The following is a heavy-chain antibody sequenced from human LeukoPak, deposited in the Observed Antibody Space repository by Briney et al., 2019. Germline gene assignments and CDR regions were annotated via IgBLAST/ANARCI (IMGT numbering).Heavy chain of an antibody. CDR1: GFTVSRNH. V-gene: IGHV3-53*05. Sequence: GGPLRLSCAASGFTVSRNHMSWVRQAPGKGLEWVSVIYTDGSTYYADSVRGRFTISRDNSKNTLYLQMNSLRAEDTAVYYCAKDASSSWSLGQGTLVTVSS. D-gene: IGHD6-13*01. CDR3: AKDASSSWS. J-gene: IGHJ5*02. CDR2: IYTDGST.